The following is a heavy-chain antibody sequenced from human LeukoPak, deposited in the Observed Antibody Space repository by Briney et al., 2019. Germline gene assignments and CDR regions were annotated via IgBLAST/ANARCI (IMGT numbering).Heavy chain of an antibody. Sequence: GGSVRLSCAASGFTFSSYAMSWVRQAPGKGLEWVSAISGSGGSTYYADSVKGRFTISRDNSKNTLYLQMNSLRAEDTAVYYCAIPPDYYDSTRLDPWGQGTLVTVSS. V-gene: IGHV3-23*01. D-gene: IGHD3-22*01. CDR2: ISGSGGST. CDR3: AIPPDYYDSTRLDP. J-gene: IGHJ5*02. CDR1: GFTFSSYA.